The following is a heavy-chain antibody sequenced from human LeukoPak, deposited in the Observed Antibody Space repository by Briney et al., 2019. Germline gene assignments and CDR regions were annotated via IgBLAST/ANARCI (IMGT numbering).Heavy chain of an antibody. D-gene: IGHD6-13*01. CDR1: GGSFSGYY. CDR2: INHSGST. J-gene: IGHJ4*02. V-gene: IGHV4-34*01. CDR3: ARGRRAAAGPGDY. Sequence: SENLSLTCAVYGGSFSGYYWSWIRQPPGKGLEWIGEINHSGSTNYNPSLKSRVTISVDTSKNQFSLKLSSVTAADTAVYYCARGRRAAAGPGDYWGQGTLVTVSS.